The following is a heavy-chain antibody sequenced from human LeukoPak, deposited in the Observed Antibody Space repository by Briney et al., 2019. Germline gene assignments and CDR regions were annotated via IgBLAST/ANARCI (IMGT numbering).Heavy chain of an antibody. Sequence: PSETLSLTCTVSGGSISSYYWSWIRQPPGKRLEWIGYSYYSGSTNYNPSLKSRVTISVDTSKSQFSLNLSSVSATDTAVYYCARHTLVGARNAFDIWGQGTMVTISS. CDR3: ARHTLVGARNAFDI. CDR2: SYYSGST. CDR1: GGSISSYY. J-gene: IGHJ3*02. D-gene: IGHD1-26*01. V-gene: IGHV4-59*08.